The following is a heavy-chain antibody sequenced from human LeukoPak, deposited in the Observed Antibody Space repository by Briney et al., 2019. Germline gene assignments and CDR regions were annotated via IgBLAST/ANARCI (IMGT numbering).Heavy chain of an antibody. D-gene: IGHD4-23*01. CDR3: ASFDYGGRNWFDP. J-gene: IGHJ5*02. CDR2: IYYSGST. V-gene: IGHV4-39*07. CDR1: GGSISSSSYY. Sequence: SETLSLTCTVSGGSISSSSYYWGWIRQPPGKGLEWIGSIYYSGSTYYNPSLKSRVTISVDTSKNQFSLKLSSVTAADTAVYYCASFDYGGRNWFDPWGQGTLVTVSS.